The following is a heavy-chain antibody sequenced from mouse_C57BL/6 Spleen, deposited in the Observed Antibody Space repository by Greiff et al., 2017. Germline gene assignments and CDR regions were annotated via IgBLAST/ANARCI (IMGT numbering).Heavy chain of an antibody. CDR2: IDPSDSET. CDR1: GYTFTSYW. J-gene: IGHJ4*01. CDR3: GRDDGPYAMED. V-gene: IGHV1-52*01. D-gene: IGHD2-3*01. Sequence: QVQLQQPGAELVRPGSSVKLSCKASGYTFTSYWMHWVKQRPIQGLEWIGNIDPSDSETHYNQKFKDKATLTVDKSSSTAYMQLSSLTSEDSAVYYCGRDDGPYAMEDWGQGTSVTVAS.